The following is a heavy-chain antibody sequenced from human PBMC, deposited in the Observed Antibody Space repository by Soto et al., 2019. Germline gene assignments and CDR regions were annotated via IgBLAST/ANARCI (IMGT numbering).Heavy chain of an antibody. CDR2: IYHSGST. D-gene: IGHD6-6*01. Sequence: SETLSLTCAVSGYSISSGYYWGWIRQPPGKGLEWIGSIYHSGSTYYNPSLKSRVTISVDTSKNQFSLKLSSVTAADTAVYYCAREVSGSSYLGYYYYGMDVWGQGTTVTVSS. J-gene: IGHJ6*02. V-gene: IGHV4-38-2*02. CDR3: AREVSGSSYLGYYYYGMDV. CDR1: GYSISSGYY.